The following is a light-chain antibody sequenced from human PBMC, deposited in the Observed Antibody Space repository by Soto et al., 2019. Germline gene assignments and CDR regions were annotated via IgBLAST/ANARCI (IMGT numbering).Light chain of an antibody. CDR1: QSISSN. Sequence: EIVMTQSPATLSVSPGERATLSCRASQSISSNLAWYQQKPGQAPRLLIYGASTRATGIPGRFSGSGSGTEFILTISSLQSEDFAVYYCQHYNNWPPWTFGQGTKVEIK. CDR3: QHYNNWPPWT. J-gene: IGKJ1*01. CDR2: GAS. V-gene: IGKV3-15*01.